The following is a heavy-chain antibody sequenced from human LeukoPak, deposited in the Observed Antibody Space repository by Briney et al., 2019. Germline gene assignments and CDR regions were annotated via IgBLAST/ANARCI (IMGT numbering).Heavy chain of an antibody. V-gene: IGHV4-30-4*01. D-gene: IGHD3-22*01. J-gene: IGHJ3*02. CDR2: IYYSGIT. Sequence: SQTLSLTCTVSGGSISSGDYYWSWIRQPPGKGLEWIGYIYYSGITYYNPSLKSRVTISVDTSKNQFSLKLTSVTAADTAVYYCARGYYDSIGYSSDAFDIWGQGTMVTVSS. CDR1: GGSISSGDYY. CDR3: ARGYYDSIGYSSDAFDI.